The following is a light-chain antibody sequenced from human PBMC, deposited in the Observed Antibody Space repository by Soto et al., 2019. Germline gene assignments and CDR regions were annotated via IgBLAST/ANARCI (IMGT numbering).Light chain of an antibody. CDR3: QQYYSFPPT. CDR1: QGISSY. V-gene: IGKV1-8*01. Sequence: AIQMTQSPSSLSASVGGRVTITFRASQGISSYLAWYQQKPGKAPELLIYAAPTLQSGVPSRFSGSGSGTDFTLTISCLQSEDFATYYCQQYYSFPPTFGQGTKVDIK. CDR2: AAP. J-gene: IGKJ1*01.